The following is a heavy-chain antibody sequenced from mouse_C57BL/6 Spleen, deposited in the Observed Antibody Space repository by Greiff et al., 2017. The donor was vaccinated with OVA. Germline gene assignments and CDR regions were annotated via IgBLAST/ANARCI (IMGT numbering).Heavy chain of an antibody. Sequence: EVQGVESGGGLVKPGGSLKLSCAASGFTFSSYAMSWVRQTPEQRLEWVATIRDGGSYTYYPDNVKGRFTISRDNSNSTVYLQMSHLKSEDTAMYYCARERDFGRGQGSFADWGKGTLVTVSA. CDR3: ARERDFGRGQGSFAD. J-gene: IGHJ3*01. V-gene: IGHV5-4*01. CDR1: GFTFSSYA. D-gene: IGHD1-1*01. CDR2: IRDGGSYT.